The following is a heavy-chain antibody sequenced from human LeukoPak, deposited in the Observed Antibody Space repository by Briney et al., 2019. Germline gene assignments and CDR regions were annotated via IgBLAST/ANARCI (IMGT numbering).Heavy chain of an antibody. CDR3: AKDGPPDIVVVPAPPYYYYGMDV. CDR2: ISGSGGST. J-gene: IGHJ6*02. V-gene: IGHV3-23*01. CDR1: GFTFSSYA. D-gene: IGHD2-2*01. Sequence: GGSLRLSCAASGFTFSSYAMSWVRQAPGKGLEWVSAISGSGGSTYYADSVKGRFTISRDNSKNTLYLQMNSLRAEDTAVYYCAKDGPPDIVVVPAPPYYYYGMDVGGQGTTVPVS.